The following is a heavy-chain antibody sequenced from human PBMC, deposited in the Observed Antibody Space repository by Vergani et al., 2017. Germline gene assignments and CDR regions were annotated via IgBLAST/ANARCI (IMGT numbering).Heavy chain of an antibody. CDR2: IWYDGSNK. CDR1: GFTFSSYG. J-gene: IGHJ5*02. Sequence: QVQLVESGGGVVQPGRSLRLSCAASGFTFSSYGMHWVRQAPGKGLEWVAVIWYDGSNKYYADSVKGRFTTSRDNSKNTLYLQMNSLRAEDTAVYYCAREKRMGTANWFDPWGQGTLVTVSS. D-gene: IGHD5-24*01. V-gene: IGHV3-33*01. CDR3: AREKRMGTANWFDP.